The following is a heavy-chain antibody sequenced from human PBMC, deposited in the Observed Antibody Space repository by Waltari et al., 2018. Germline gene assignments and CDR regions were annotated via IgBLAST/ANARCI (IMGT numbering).Heavy chain of an antibody. D-gene: IGHD6-13*01. CDR2: ISGRGGST. J-gene: IGHJ3*02. CDR3: AKFWSYSQDSSSYDAFDI. CDR1: GFTFSSYA. Sequence: EVQLLESGGGLVQPGGSLRLSCAASGFTFSSYAMSWVRQAPGKGLEWVSAISGRGGSTYYADSVKGRFTISRDNSKNTLYLQRNSLRAEDTAVYYCAKFWSYSQDSSSYDAFDIWGQGTMVTVSS. V-gene: IGHV3-23*01.